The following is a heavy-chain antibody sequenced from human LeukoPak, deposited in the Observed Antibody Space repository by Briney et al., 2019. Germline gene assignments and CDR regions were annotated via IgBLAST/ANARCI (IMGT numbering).Heavy chain of an antibody. CDR3: ARGGSIAARRPNSFDY. Sequence: ASVKVSCKASGYTFTSYYMHWVRQAPGQGLEWMGIINPSGGSTSYAQKFQGRVTMTRDTSTSTIYMELSSLRSEDTAVYYCARGGSIAARRPNSFDYWGQGTLVTVSS. J-gene: IGHJ4*02. CDR2: INPSGGST. D-gene: IGHD6-6*01. V-gene: IGHV1-46*01. CDR1: GYTFTSYY.